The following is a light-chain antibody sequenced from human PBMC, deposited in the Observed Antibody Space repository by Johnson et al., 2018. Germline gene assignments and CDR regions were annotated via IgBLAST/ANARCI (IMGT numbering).Light chain of an antibody. CDR2: ENN. J-gene: IGLJ1*01. CDR1: SSNIGNNY. Sequence: QSVFTQPPSVSAAPGQKVTISCSGSSSNIGNNYVSWYQQLPGTAPKLLIYENNKRPSGIPDRFSGSKSGTSATLGITGLQTGDEADYYCGTGDSSLRAGNVLGTGTKVTVL. CDR3: GTGDSSLRAGNV. V-gene: IGLV1-51*02.